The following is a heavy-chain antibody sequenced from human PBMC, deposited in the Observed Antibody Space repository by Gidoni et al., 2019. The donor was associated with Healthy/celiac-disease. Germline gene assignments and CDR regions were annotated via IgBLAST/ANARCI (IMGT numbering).Heavy chain of an antibody. CDR1: GFPFSSYA. CDR2: ISGSGGST. D-gene: IGHD5-12*01. V-gene: IGHV3-23*01. J-gene: IGHJ4*02. Sequence: EVQLLESGGGLVQPGGSLRLSCAASGFPFSSYAMSWVRQAPGKGLEWVSAISGSGGSTYYADSVKGRFTISRDNSKNTLYLQMNSLRAEDTAVYYCAKAYRDIVATISGIVVQYYFDYWGQGTLVTVSS. CDR3: AKAYRDIVATISGIVVQYYFDY.